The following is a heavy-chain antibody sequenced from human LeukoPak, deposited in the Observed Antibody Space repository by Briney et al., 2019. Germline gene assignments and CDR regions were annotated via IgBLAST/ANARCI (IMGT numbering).Heavy chain of an antibody. CDR2: TYYRSKCYN. CDR3: ARDRSTSFDY. J-gene: IGHJ4*02. V-gene: IGHV6-1*01. Sequence: LGRTYYRSKCYNDYAVSVKSRITITPDTSKNQFSLQLNSVTPEDTAVYYCARDRSTSFDYWGQGTLVTVSS.